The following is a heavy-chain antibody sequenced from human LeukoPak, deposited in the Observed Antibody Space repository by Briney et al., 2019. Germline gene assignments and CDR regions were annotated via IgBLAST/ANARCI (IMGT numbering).Heavy chain of an antibody. V-gene: IGHV4-4*07. D-gene: IGHD3-10*01. CDR1: GDSISSFH. CDR3: ARHRKPAISMVRGVNRGGAIDY. J-gene: IGHJ4*02. CDR2: IYTSGST. Sequence: SETLSLTCTVSGDSISSFHWSWIRQPAGKGLEWIGRIYTSGSTNYNPSLKSRVTMSVDTSKNQFSLKLSSVTAADTAVYYCARHRKPAISMVRGVNRGGAIDYWGQGTLVIVSS.